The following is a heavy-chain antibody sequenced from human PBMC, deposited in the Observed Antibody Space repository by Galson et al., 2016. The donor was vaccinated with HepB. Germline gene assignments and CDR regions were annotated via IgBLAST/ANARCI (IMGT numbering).Heavy chain of an antibody. CDR3: AREDSEQSRYYGMDV. CDR1: GGTFSDYT. Sequence: SVKVSCNASGGTFSDYTINWVRQAPGQGLEWMGKIIPMFASANYAQTFHGRVTISVDKSSNTVYMELSSLRSDDTALYYCAREDSEQSRYYGMDVWGQGTPVTVS. V-gene: IGHV1-69*08. J-gene: IGHJ6*02. CDR2: IIPMFASA. D-gene: IGHD1/OR15-1a*01.